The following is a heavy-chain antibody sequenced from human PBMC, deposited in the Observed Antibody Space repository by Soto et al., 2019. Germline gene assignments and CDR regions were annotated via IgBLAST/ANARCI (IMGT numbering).Heavy chain of an antibody. V-gene: IGHV3-23*01. CDR2: ISGSGFDT. Sequence: HPGGSLRLSCAASGFTFSTYAMSWVRQAPGKGLEWVSTISGSGFDTYYADSVKGRFTISRDNSKNTLYLQMNSLRAEDTAVYFYAKKGVLEIPGNWFDPWGQGALVTVSS. CDR3: AKKGVLEIPGNWFDP. CDR1: GFTFSTYA. J-gene: IGHJ5*02. D-gene: IGHD3-10*01.